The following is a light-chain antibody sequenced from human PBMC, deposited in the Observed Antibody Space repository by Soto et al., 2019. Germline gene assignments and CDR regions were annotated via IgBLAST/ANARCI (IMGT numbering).Light chain of an antibody. CDR1: QSVSSN. Sequence: EIVMTQSPATLSVSPGERATLSCRASQSVSSNLAWYQQKPGQAPRLLIYGASTRATGIPARFSGSGSGTDFTFTISSLEPEDFAVHYCQQRSNWTFGGGTKVEIK. V-gene: IGKV3-15*01. CDR3: QQRSNWT. CDR2: GAS. J-gene: IGKJ4*01.